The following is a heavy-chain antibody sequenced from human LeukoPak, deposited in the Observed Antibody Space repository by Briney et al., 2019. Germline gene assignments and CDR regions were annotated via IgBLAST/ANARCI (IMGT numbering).Heavy chain of an antibody. Sequence: ASVKVSCKASGGTFSSYAISGVRQAPGQGLEWMGGIIPIFGTANYAQKFQGRVTITADESTSTAYMELSSLRSEDTAVYYCARESRDILTGPLFGSWGQGTLVTVSS. CDR2: IIPIFGTA. CDR1: GGTFSSYA. CDR3: ARESRDILTGPLFGS. D-gene: IGHD3-9*01. V-gene: IGHV1-69*01. J-gene: IGHJ5*02.